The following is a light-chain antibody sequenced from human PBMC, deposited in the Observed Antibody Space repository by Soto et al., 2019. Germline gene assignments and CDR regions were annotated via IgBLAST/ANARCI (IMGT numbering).Light chain of an antibody. CDR1: SSDVGGYDY. V-gene: IGLV2-8*01. J-gene: IGLJ1*01. CDR3: SSYAGSNIYV. Sequence: QSVLTQPPSASGSPGQSVTISCTGTSSDVGGYDYVSWYQQHPGKVPKLMIYEVSKRPSGVPDRFSGSKSGNTASLTVSGLQAEDEAEYYCSSYAGSNIYVFGTGTKVTVL. CDR2: EVS.